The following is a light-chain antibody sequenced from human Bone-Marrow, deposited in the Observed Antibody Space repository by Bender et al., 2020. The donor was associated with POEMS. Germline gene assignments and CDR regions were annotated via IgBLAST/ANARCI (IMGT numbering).Light chain of an antibody. CDR1: ITDIGEYDL. J-gene: IGLJ1*01. V-gene: IGLV2-23*02. CDR3: CSSAGNSYV. CDR2: EVT. Sequence: QSALTQPASVSGFPGQSITISCTGSITDIGEYDLVSWYQFHPGKAPKVIIYEVTKGPSGVSNRFSGSKSGNTASLTISGLQADDEADYYCCSSAGNSYVFGTGTKVTVL.